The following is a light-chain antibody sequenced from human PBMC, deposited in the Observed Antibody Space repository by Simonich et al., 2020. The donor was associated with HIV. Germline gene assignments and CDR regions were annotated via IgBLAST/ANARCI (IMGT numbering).Light chain of an antibody. CDR2: DVG. CDR1: SSDVGGYNY. CDR3: SSYTSSSTSV. Sequence: QSALTQPASVSGSPGQSITISCTGTSSDVGGYNYVSWYQQHPGKAPKLMIYDVGKRPSGVSNRFSGSKSGNTASLTISGLQAEDEADYYCSSYTSSSTSVFGGGTKLTVL. J-gene: IGLJ3*02. V-gene: IGLV2-14*01.